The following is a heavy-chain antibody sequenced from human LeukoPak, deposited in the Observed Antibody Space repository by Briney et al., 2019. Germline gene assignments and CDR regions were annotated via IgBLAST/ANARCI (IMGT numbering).Heavy chain of an antibody. V-gene: IGHV3-7*01. CDR2: MNQDGSAK. CDR3: ATYTHWVAGDV. Sequence: GGSLRLSCAASGFTFSDSWMSWVRQAPGKGLEWVANMNQDGSAKDYVDSVKGRFTISRDSARNSLYLQMSSLRAEDTAVYYCATYTHWVAGDVWGQGTTVTVSS. D-gene: IGHD3-16*01. CDR1: GFTFSDSW. J-gene: IGHJ6*02.